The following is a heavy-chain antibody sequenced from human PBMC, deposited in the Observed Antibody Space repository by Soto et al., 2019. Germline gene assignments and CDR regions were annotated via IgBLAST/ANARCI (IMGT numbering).Heavy chain of an antibody. Sequence: SETLSLTCTVSGGSISSSSYYWGWIRQPPGKGLEWIGSIYYSGSTYYNPSLKSRFTISVDTSKNQFSLKLSSVTAADTAVYYCASPKSIAAAGEIEGNYYYYGMDVWGQGTTVTVSS. V-gene: IGHV4-39*01. D-gene: IGHD6-13*01. CDR2: IYYSGST. J-gene: IGHJ6*02. CDR1: GGSISSSSYY. CDR3: ASPKSIAAAGEIEGNYYYYGMDV.